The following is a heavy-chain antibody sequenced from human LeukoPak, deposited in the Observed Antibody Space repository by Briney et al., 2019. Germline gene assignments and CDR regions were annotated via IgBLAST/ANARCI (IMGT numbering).Heavy chain of an antibody. J-gene: IGHJ6*03. Sequence: SETLSLTCSVSGHSISTNNFWAWIRPPPGKGLEWIGNIYHSGSTYYNPSLKRRVTLSVDTPKNHFSLMLSSVTAADTDVYYCARVADYGGNGGYYYYYYYMDVWGKGTTVTVSS. CDR1: GHSISTNNF. CDR2: IYHSGST. D-gene: IGHD4-23*01. V-gene: IGHV4-38-2*02. CDR3: ARVADYGGNGGYYYYYYYMDV.